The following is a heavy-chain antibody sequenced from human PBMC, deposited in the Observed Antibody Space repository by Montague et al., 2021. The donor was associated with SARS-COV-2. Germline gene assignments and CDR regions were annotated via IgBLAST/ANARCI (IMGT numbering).Heavy chain of an antibody. J-gene: IGHJ4*01. CDR3: ARKVALADCFDF. Sequence: SETLSLTCSVSGDSFTYFYWSWIRQSPGKGLEWIGYISSTGSTNYNPSFKSRFTISVDTSENQFPLKVTSVTAADTAVYYCARKVALADCFDFWGHGTLVTVSS. D-gene: IGHD5-12*01. CDR1: GDSFTYFY. CDR2: ISSTGST. V-gene: IGHV4-59*01.